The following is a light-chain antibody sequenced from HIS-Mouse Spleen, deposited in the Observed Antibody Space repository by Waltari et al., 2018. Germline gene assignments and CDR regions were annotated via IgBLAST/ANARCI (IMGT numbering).Light chain of an antibody. Sequence: QSALTQPASVSGSPGQSITISCTGTSSGFGSYNLVSWYQQHPGRAPKLMIHEGSKRPSWVSNRFSDAKSGNTAYLTISGLQAEDEADYYCCSYAGSSTWVFGGGTKLTVL. V-gene: IGLV2-23*01. J-gene: IGLJ3*02. CDR3: CSYAGSSTWV. CDR1: SSGFGSYNL. CDR2: EGS.